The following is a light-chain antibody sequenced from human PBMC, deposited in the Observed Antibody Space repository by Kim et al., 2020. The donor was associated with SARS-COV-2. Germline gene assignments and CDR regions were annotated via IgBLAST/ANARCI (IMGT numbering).Light chain of an antibody. J-gene: IGKJ3*01. CDR2: GAS. V-gene: IGKV3-20*01. Sequence: PGERATRSCRASQSVSSSYLAWYQQKPGQAPRLLIYGASSRATGIPDRFSGSGSGTDFTLTISRLEPEDFAVYYCQQYGSSPQVTFGPGTKVDIK. CDR3: QQYGSSPQVT. CDR1: QSVSSSY.